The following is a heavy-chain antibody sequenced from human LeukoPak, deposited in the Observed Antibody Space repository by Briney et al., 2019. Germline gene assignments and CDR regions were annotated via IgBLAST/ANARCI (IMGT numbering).Heavy chain of an antibody. J-gene: IGHJ4*02. CDR2: IRYDGSNK. V-gene: IGHV3-30*02. D-gene: IGHD5-12*01. CDR3: ARVDIVATIRGGDY. Sequence: PGGSLRLSCAASGFTFSDYAMSWVRQAPGKGLEWVAFIRYDGSNKYYADSVKGRFTISRDNSKNTLYLQMNSLRAEDTAVYYCARVDIVATIRGGDYWGQGTLVTVSS. CDR1: GFTFSDYA.